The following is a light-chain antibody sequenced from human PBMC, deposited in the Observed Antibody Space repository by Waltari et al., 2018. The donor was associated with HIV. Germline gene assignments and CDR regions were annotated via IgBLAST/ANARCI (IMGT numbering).Light chain of an antibody. V-gene: IGLV1-40*01. CDR3: QSYDSSLSGSG. CDR1: SSNIGAGYD. Sequence: QSVLTQPPSVSGAPGQRVTISCTGSSSNIGAGYDVHWYQQLPGTAPKLLIYGNSNRPSGVPDRFSGSKSGTSASLAITGLQAEDEADYYCQSYDSSLSGSGFGGGTKLTVL. CDR2: GNS. J-gene: IGLJ2*01.